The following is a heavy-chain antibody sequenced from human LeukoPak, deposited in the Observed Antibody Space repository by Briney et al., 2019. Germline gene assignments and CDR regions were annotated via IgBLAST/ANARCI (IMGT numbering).Heavy chain of an antibody. CDR2: ISYDGSNK. J-gene: IGHJ5*02. V-gene: IGHV3-30-3*01. Sequence: GRSLRLSCAASGFTFSSYAMHWVRQAPGKGLEWVAVISYDGSNKYYADSVKGRFTISRDNSKNTLYLQMNSLRAEDTAVYYCARDTNYNMIVPWFDPWGQGTLVTVSS. D-gene: IGHD3-22*01. CDR3: ARDTNYNMIVPWFDP. CDR1: GFTFSSYA.